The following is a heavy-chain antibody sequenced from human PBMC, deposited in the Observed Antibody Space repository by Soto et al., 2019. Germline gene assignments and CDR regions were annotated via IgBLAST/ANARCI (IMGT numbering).Heavy chain of an antibody. Sequence: QVQLQESGPGLVRPSETLSLTCSVSGDSLSLYFWSWIRQAPGKGLEWVGNNDYSGSTYYNPSLKTRVTLSVDTSKSQFSLKLSSVTAADTALYYCARARYCRTTDCPRGYYCGMDVWGQGTTVTVSS. CDR2: NDYSGST. D-gene: IGHD2-2*01. CDR1: GDSLSLYF. CDR3: ARARYCRTTDCPRGYYCGMDV. J-gene: IGHJ6*02. V-gene: IGHV4-59*01.